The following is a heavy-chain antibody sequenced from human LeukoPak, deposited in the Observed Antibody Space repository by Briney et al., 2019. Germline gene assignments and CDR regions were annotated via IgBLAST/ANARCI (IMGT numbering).Heavy chain of an antibody. CDR2: IYTSGST. Sequence: SETLSLTCTVSGSISSYYWSWIRQPPGKGLEWIGYIYTSGSTNYNPSLKSRVTISVDTSKNQFSLKLSSVTAADTAVYYCARGDYYYYMDVWGKGTTVTVSS. V-gene: IGHV4-4*09. CDR3: ARGDYYYYMDV. CDR1: GSISSYY. J-gene: IGHJ6*03.